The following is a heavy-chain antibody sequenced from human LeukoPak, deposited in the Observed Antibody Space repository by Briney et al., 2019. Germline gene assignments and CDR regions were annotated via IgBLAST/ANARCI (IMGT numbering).Heavy chain of an antibody. V-gene: IGHV3-74*01. Sequence: GGSLRLSCAASGFSFSNHWLHWVRQAPGKGLVWVSRISPDGSSTTYADSVKGRFTISRDNAKNTVYMEMNSLRAEDSAVYFCARGTVLWRGVYYWGQGGLVTVSS. CDR2: ISPDGSST. D-gene: IGHD3-3*01. CDR1: GFSFSNHW. CDR3: ARGTVLWRGVYY. J-gene: IGHJ4*02.